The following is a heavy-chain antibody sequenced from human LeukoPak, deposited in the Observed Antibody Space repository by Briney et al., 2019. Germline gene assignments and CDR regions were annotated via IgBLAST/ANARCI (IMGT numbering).Heavy chain of an antibody. J-gene: IGHJ1*01. CDR1: GGSFSGYY. Sequence: SETLSLTCAVYGGSFSGYYWSWIRQPPGKGLEWIGEINHSGSTNYNPSLKSRVTISVDTSKNQFSLKLSSVIAADTAVYYCARGSGYQLLSRQYFQHWGQGTLVTVSS. V-gene: IGHV4-34*01. CDR3: ARGSGYQLLSRQYFQH. CDR2: INHSGST. D-gene: IGHD2-2*01.